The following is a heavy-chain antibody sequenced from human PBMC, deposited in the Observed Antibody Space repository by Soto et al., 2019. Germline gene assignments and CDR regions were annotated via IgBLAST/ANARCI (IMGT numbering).Heavy chain of an antibody. Sequence: PSETLSLTCAVYGGSFSGYYWSWIRQPPGKGLEWIGEINHSGSTNYNPSLKSRVTISVDTSKNQFSLKLSSVTAADTAVYYCARGRYYDSSGYSIFDYWGQGTLVTVSS. V-gene: IGHV4-34*01. D-gene: IGHD3-22*01. CDR2: INHSGST. CDR1: GGSFSGYY. J-gene: IGHJ4*02. CDR3: ARGRYYDSSGYSIFDY.